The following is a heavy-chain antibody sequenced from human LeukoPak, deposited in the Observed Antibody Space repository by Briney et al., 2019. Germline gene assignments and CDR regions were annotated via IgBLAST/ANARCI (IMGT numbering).Heavy chain of an antibody. CDR3: VKRMGRTPDY. J-gene: IGHJ4*02. CDR2: IWCDGRER. CDR1: GFTFSRYA. V-gene: IGHV3-23*01. Sequence: TGGSLRLSCAASGFTFSRYAMTWVRQAPGKGLEWVSAIWCDGRERDYADSVKGRFTISRDNSKNTVSLQKKSLRAEDTALYYCVKRMGRTPDYCGVGKLVTVSP. D-gene: IGHD1-26*01.